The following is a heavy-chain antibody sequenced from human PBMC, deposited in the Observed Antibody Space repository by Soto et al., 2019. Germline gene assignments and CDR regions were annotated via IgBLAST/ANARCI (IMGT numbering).Heavy chain of an antibody. Sequence: ASVKVSCKASGYTFTSYAMHWVRQAPGQRLEWMGWINAGNGNTKYSQKFQGRVTITRDTSASTAYMELSSLRSEDTAVYYCARFPNCSGGSCYSSWFDPWGQGTLVTVSS. J-gene: IGHJ5*02. D-gene: IGHD2-15*01. V-gene: IGHV1-3*01. CDR1: GYTFTSYA. CDR3: ARFPNCSGGSCYSSWFDP. CDR2: INAGNGNT.